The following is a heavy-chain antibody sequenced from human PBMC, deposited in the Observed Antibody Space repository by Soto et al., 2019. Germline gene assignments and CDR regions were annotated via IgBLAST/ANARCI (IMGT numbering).Heavy chain of an antibody. CDR3: AKGSEWLVTWDFDY. D-gene: IGHD6-19*01. Sequence: EVQLLESGGGLVQPGGSLRLSCAASGFSFNSHVMTWVRQAPGKGLEWVASISSSGDDTFYADSAKGRFTISRDNSKNTLFLQMNRLKTEDTAMYYCAKGSEWLVTWDFDYWGQGTLVTVSS. J-gene: IGHJ4*02. CDR2: ISSSGDDT. CDR1: GFSFNSHV. V-gene: IGHV3-23*01.